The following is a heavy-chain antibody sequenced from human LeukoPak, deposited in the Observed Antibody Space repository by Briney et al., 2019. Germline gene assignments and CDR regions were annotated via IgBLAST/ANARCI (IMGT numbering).Heavy chain of an antibody. CDR1: GFTFSSYA. Sequence: GGSLRLSCAASGFTFSSYAMSWVRQAPGKGLEWVSAISGSGGSTYYADSVKGRFTISRDNSKNTLYLQMNSLRAEDTAVYYCAKHIAAAGRVYYFDYWGQGTLVTVSS. V-gene: IGHV3-23*01. J-gene: IGHJ4*02. D-gene: IGHD6-13*01. CDR3: AKHIAAAGRVYYFDY. CDR2: ISGSGGST.